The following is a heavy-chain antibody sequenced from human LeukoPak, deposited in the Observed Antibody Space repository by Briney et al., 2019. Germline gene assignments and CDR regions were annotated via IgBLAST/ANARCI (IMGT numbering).Heavy chain of an antibody. CDR1: GFTFSSHA. J-gene: IGHJ4*02. CDR3: AKDACVGDCNFHFDY. V-gene: IGHV3-23*01. CDR2: IIGSGGST. Sequence: GRSLRLSCAASGFTFSSHAMSWVRQAPGKGLGWVSTIIGSGGSTYYANSVKGRFTISRDNSKNTLYLQMNSLRAEDSAVYYCAKDACVGDCNFHFDYWGQGTLVPVSS. D-gene: IGHD2-21*02.